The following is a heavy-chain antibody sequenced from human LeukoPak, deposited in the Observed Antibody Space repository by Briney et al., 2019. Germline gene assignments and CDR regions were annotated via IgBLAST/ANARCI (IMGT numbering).Heavy chain of an antibody. CDR3: ARLAGWEPLDD. CDR1: GRSLRGYY. Sequence: PSETLSLTCAVSGRSLRGYYWSWIRQAPGKGLEWIGQIDHSGRTNYNPSLKSRITMSVDLSKNQFSLKLSSVTAADTAVFYCARLAGWEPLDDWGQGTLVTVSS. V-gene: IGHV4-34*01. J-gene: IGHJ4*02. D-gene: IGHD1-26*01. CDR2: IDHSGRT.